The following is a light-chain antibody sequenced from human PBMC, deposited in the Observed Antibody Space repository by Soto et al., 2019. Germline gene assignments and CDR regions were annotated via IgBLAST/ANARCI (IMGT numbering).Light chain of an antibody. J-gene: IGKJ1*01. CDR1: QSVSSSY. V-gene: IGKV3-20*01. Sequence: EIVLTQSPGTLSLSPGEGATLSCRAIQSVSSSYLAWYQQKPGQAPRLLIYGASSRATGIPDRFSGSGSGTDFTLNSSGLEPEDFAVYYCQEYASSTGTFGHGTKVEIK. CDR2: GAS. CDR3: QEYASSTGT.